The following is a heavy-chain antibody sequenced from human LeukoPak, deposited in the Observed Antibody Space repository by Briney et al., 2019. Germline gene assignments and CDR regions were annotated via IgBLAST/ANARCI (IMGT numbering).Heavy chain of an antibody. CDR1: GFTFSSYS. D-gene: IGHD5-24*01. V-gene: IGHV3-48*01. CDR2: ISSSSSII. J-gene: IGHJ4*02. Sequence: GGSLRLSCAASGFTFSSYSMNWVRQAPGKGLEWISYISSSSSIIYYADSVKGRFTISRDSAKNSLYLQMNSLRAEDTAVYYCARSVATTPFDYWGQGTLVTVSS. CDR3: ARSVATTPFDY.